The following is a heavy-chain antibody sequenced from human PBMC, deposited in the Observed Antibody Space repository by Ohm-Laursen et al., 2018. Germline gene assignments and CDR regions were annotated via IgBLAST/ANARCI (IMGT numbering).Heavy chain of an antibody. CDR2: LDASGGTI. V-gene: IGHV3-48*01. CDR1: GFTFSIYS. CDR3: ARGAPFYGGFDY. D-gene: IGHD4-23*01. J-gene: IGHJ4*02. Sequence: SLRLSCAASGFTFSIYSMNWVRQAPGKGLEWLAYLDASGGTIYYADSVKGRFTISRDNARNSLFLQMNSLRAEDTAMYYCARGAPFYGGFDYWGQGTLVTVSS.